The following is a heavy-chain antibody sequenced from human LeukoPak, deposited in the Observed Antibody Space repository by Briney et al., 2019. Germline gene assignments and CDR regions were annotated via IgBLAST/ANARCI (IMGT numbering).Heavy chain of an antibody. CDR1: GFSFSNTW. V-gene: IGHV3-15*01. CDR2: IKSRDDGGTA. J-gene: IGHJ3*01. Sequence: GGSLRLSCAASGFSFSNTWMSWVRQAPGKGLEWVGRIKSRDDGGTAEYAAPVKGRFTISRDTSKNTLYLQMSSLKIEDSAVYYCTTYNSRDAFDVWGQGTMVIVSP. CDR3: TTYNSRDAFDV. D-gene: IGHD2/OR15-2a*01.